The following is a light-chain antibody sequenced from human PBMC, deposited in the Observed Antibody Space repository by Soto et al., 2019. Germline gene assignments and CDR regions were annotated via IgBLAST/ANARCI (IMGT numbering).Light chain of an antibody. CDR2: DVT. Sequence: QAVVTQPASVSGSPGQSITISCIETSSDVGGYNYVSWYQQHPGKAPKLIIFDVTHRPSGVSDRFSGSKSGNMASLTISGLQAEDEADYYCSSYPSSTTELLFGGGTKVTVL. V-gene: IGLV2-14*03. J-gene: IGLJ2*01. CDR3: SSYPSSTTELL. CDR1: SSDVGGYNY.